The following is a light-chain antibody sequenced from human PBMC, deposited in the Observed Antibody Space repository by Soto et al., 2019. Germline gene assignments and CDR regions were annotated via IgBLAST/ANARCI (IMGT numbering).Light chain of an antibody. J-gene: IGKJ4*01. CDR1: QGISSW. Sequence: DIQMTQSPSSVSASVGDRVTITCRASQGISSWLVWYQQKLGKAPNLLIYGASSLQSGVPSRFSGRGSGTNFTLTISSLQPEDFAMYYCQQANSFPLTFGGGTKVEIK. CDR2: GAS. V-gene: IGKV1-12*01. CDR3: QQANSFPLT.